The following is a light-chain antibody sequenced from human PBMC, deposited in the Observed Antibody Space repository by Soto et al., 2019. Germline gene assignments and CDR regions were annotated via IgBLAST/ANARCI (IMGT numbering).Light chain of an antibody. J-gene: IGKJ2*01. CDR2: GAA. CDR3: QQYNNWPLYT. CDR1: QSVSSN. V-gene: IGKV3-15*01. Sequence: EIVMTQSPATLSVSPGERAPLSCRASQSVSSNLAWYQQKPGQAPRPLIYGAATRATGIPARFSGSGSGTEFTLTISSLQSEDFAVYYCQQYNNWPLYTFGQGTKLEIQ.